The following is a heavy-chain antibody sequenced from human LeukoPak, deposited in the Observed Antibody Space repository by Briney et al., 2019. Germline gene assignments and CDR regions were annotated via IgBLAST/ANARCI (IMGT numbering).Heavy chain of an antibody. CDR3: AREQDGSGWGWLDP. Sequence: ASETLSLTCTVSGASMNDYYWNWIRQPPGKGREGIGYISNTGRSKHNPSLKSRLAISFDTSKNQFSLTLSSVTVADTAVYYCAREQDGSGWGWLDPWGQGTLVTVSS. D-gene: IGHD3-22*01. J-gene: IGHJ5*02. CDR1: GASMNDYY. CDR2: ISNTGRS. V-gene: IGHV4-59*12.